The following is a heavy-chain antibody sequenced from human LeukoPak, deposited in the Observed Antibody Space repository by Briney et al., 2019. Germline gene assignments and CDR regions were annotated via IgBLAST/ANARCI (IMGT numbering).Heavy chain of an antibody. CDR3: ARGGNYFRFDP. D-gene: IGHD1-26*01. J-gene: IGHJ5*02. Sequence: ASVKVSCTASGYTFTNSIISWVRQAPGQGLEWMGCISAYNGNTNYAQKLQGRVTVTTDTSTATAYMELRSLRSDDTAVYYCARGGNYFRFDPWGQGTLVTVSS. CDR2: ISAYNGNT. CDR1: GYTFTNSI. V-gene: IGHV1-18*01.